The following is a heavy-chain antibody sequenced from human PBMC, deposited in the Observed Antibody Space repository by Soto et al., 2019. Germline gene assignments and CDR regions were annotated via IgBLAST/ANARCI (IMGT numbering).Heavy chain of an antibody. J-gene: IGHJ5*02. V-gene: IGHV4-39*01. Sequence: PSETLSLTCTFSGGSISSSSYYLGWIRQPPGKGLEWIGSIYYSGSTYYNPSLKSRVTISVDTSKNQFSLKLSSVTAADTAVYYCARHHVLRFLEWLSPTSNWFDPWGQGTLVTVSS. CDR3: ARHHVLRFLEWLSPTSNWFDP. CDR1: GGSISSSSYY. CDR2: IYYSGST. D-gene: IGHD3-3*01.